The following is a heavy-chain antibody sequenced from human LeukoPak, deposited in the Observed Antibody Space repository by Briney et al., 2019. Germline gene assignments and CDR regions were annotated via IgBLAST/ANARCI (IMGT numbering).Heavy chain of an antibody. J-gene: IGHJ4*02. Sequence: SVKVSCKASGGTFSSYAISWVRQAPGQGLEWMGGIIPIFGTANYAQKFQGRVTITTDESTSTAYMELSSLRSEDTAVYYCARGDLEVKALDYWCQGTLVTVSS. CDR3: ARGDLEVKALDY. D-gene: IGHD4-23*01. V-gene: IGHV1-69*05. CDR1: GGTFSSYA. CDR2: IIPIFGTA.